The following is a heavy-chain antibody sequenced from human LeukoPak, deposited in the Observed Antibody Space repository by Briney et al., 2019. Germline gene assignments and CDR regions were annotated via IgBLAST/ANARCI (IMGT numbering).Heavy chain of an antibody. Sequence: EASVKVSCKASGGTFSSYPIRWVRQPPGQGLEWMGSISPIFGIANYAQKFQGRVTITADKSTSTAYMELSSLRSEDTAVYYCARSVDGDYVPYYYGMDVWGQGTTVTVSS. CDR3: ARSVDGDYVPYYYGMDV. V-gene: IGHV1-69*02. D-gene: IGHD4-17*01. CDR1: GGTFSSYP. J-gene: IGHJ6*02. CDR2: ISPIFGIA.